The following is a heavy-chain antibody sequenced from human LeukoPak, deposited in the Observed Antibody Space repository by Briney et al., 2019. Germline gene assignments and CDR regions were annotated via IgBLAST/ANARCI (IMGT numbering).Heavy chain of an antibody. V-gene: IGHV3-11*04. Sequence: PGGSLRLSCAASGFTFSDYYMSWIRQAPGKGLEWVSYISSSGSTIYYADSVKGRFTISRDNAKNSLYLQMNSLRAEDTAVYYCARVGPGSRRYYYYYYYMDVWGKGTTVTVSS. CDR3: ARVGPGSRRYYYYYYYMDV. D-gene: IGHD3/OR15-3a*01. CDR1: GFTFSDYY. CDR2: ISSSGSTI. J-gene: IGHJ6*03.